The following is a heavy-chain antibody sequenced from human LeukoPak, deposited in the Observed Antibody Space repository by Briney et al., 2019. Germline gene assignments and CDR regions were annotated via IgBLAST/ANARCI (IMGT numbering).Heavy chain of an antibody. Sequence: GGSLRLSCAASGFTFSKYSMNWVRQAPGRGLEWVSYITDSSSTIYYTDSVKGRFTISRDNARNSLYLQMSSLRAEDTAVYYCAREFFDSSGYEIDYFDFWGLGTLVTVSS. CDR3: AREFFDSSGYEIDYFDF. J-gene: IGHJ4*02. V-gene: IGHV3-48*04. CDR1: GFTFSKYS. CDR2: ITDSSSTI. D-gene: IGHD3-22*01.